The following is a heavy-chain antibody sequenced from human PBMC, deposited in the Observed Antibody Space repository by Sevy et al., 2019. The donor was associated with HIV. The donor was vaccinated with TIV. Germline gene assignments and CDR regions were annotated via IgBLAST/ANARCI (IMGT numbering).Heavy chain of an antibody. J-gene: IGHJ4*02. Sequence: SETLSLTCTVSGYSISSGYYWGWIRQPPRKGLEWIGSIYHSGSTYYNPSLKSRVTISVDTSKNQFSLKLSSVTAADTAVYYCARVPTTGGVVVITTGPFDYWGQGTLVTVSS. CDR2: IYHSGST. D-gene: IGHD3-22*01. V-gene: IGHV4-38-2*02. CDR1: GYSISSGYY. CDR3: ARVPTTGGVVVITTGPFDY.